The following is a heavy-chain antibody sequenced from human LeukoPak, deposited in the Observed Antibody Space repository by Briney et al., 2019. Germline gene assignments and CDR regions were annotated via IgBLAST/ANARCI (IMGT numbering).Heavy chain of an antibody. CDR3: VRQFAS. J-gene: IGHJ4*02. V-gene: IGHV3-48*01. CDR1: GFTFSSYW. Sequence: GSLRLSCAASGFTFSSYWMNWVRQLPGKRLEWVAYVSGSGSTVYYADSVKGRFTVSRDNGKSSLYLRMNSLRVEDTALYYCVRQFASWGQGTLVTVSS. CDR2: VSGSGSTV.